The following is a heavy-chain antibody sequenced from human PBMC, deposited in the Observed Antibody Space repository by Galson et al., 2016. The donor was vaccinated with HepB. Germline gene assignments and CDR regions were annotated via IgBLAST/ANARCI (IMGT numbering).Heavy chain of an antibody. V-gene: IGHV4-4*02. CDR1: GGSISTSNW. CDR3: ARDGSHGGQEFDY. D-gene: IGHD4-23*01. J-gene: IGHJ4*02. CDR2: IYHGGST. Sequence: SETLSLTCAVSGGSISTSNWWSWVRQPPGKGLEWIGEIYHGGSTNYNPSLKSRVTISADISQNQFSLNLISVTAADTALYYCARDGSHGGQEFDYWGQGTLVIVSS.